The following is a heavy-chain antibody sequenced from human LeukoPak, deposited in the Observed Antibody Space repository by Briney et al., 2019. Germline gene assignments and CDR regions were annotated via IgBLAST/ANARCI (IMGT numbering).Heavy chain of an antibody. J-gene: IGHJ3*02. CDR2: IIPIFGTA. CDR3: ARDVGATQNAFDI. CDR1: GGTFSSYA. Sequence: VASVKVSCKASGGTFSSYAISWVRQAPGQGLEWMGGIIPIFGTANYAQKFQGRVTITADESTSTAYMELSSLRSEDTVVYYCARDVGATQNAFDIWGQGTMVTVSS. V-gene: IGHV1-69*13. D-gene: IGHD1-26*01.